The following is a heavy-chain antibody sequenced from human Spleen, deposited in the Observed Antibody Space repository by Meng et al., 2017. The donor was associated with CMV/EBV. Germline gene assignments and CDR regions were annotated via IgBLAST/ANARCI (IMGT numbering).Heavy chain of an antibody. V-gene: IGHV3-30*18. D-gene: IGHD3-3*01. Sequence: SGFKFSSYGIDWVRQAPGKGLEWVAVTSYDGNKKNYADSVKGRFTISRDNSKNTLYMQMNSLRAEDTAVYYCAKDNYDFWSGPFDYWGQGTLVTVSS. CDR1: GFKFSSYG. CDR3: AKDNYDFWSGPFDY. CDR2: TSYDGNKK. J-gene: IGHJ4*02.